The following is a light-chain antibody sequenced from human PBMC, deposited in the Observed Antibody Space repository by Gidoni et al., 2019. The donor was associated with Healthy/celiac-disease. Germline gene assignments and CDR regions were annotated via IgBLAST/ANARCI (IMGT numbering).Light chain of an antibody. CDR1: QSVSSW. CDR3: QQYNSYPLT. CDR2: DAS. Sequence: DIQLTHSPSTLSASVGDRVTIPCRASQSVSSWLAWYQQKPGKAPKLLIYDASSLESGVPSRFSGSGSGTEFTLTISSLQPDDLSTYYCQQYNSYPLTFGGGTKVEIK. V-gene: IGKV1-5*01. J-gene: IGKJ4*01.